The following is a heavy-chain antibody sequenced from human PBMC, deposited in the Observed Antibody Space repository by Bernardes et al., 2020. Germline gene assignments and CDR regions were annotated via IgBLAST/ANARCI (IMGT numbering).Heavy chain of an antibody. J-gene: IGHJ6*02. CDR3: ARAPIAAAVTYYYYYGMDV. CDR1: GYTFTSYG. V-gene: IGHV1-18*01. D-gene: IGHD6-13*01. CDR2: ISTYNGNT. Sequence: ASVKVSCKASGYTFTSYGIIWVRQAPGQGLEWIGWISTYNGNTNYAQKLQGRVTMTTDTSTSTAYMELRSLRADDTAVYYCARAPIAAAVTYYYYYGMDVWGQGTTVTVSS.